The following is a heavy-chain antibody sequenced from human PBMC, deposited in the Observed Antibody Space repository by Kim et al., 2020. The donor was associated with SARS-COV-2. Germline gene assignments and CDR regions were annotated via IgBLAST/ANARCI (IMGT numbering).Heavy chain of an antibody. J-gene: IGHJ6*02. D-gene: IGHD6-13*01. CDR2: ISAYNGNT. CDR3: ARDVPDWGIAAAGTGYYYYYGMDV. CDR1: GYTFTSYG. Sequence: ASVKVSCKASGYTFTSYGISWVRRAPGQGLEWMGWISAYNGNTNYAQKLQGRVTMTTDTSTSTAYMELRSLRSDDTAVYYCARDVPDWGIAAAGTGYYYYYGMDVWGQGTTVTVSS. V-gene: IGHV1-18*01.